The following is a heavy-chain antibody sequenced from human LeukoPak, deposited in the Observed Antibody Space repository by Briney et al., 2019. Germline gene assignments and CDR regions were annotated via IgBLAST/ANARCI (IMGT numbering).Heavy chain of an antibody. J-gene: IGHJ6*03. CDR2: INPSGGST. CDR3: ARDSSLSRLAIYYMDV. V-gene: IGHV1-46*01. CDR1: GYTFTSYY. D-gene: IGHD6-19*01. Sequence: ASVKVSCRASGYTFTSYYMHWVRQAPGQGLEWMGIINPSGGSTSYAQKFQGRVTMTRDTSTSTVYMELSSLRSEDTAVYYCARDSSLSRLAIYYMDVWGEGTTVTVSS.